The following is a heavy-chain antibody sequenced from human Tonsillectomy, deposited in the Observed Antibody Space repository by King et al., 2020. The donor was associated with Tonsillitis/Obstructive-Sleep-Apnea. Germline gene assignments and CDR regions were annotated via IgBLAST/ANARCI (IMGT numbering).Heavy chain of an antibody. J-gene: IGHJ6*03. D-gene: IGHD3-10*01. CDR2: LKRDGSST. CDR3: TREAGRSYYMAV. Sequence: VQLVESGGGLVQPGGSLRLSCAASGFTFSSYWMHWVRQAPGKGLVWVSRLKRDGSSTSYADSVKGRFTISRDNAKNTLYLQMNSLRAEDTAVYYCTREAGRSYYMAVWGKGTTVTVSS. CDR1: GFTFSSYW. V-gene: IGHV3-74*01.